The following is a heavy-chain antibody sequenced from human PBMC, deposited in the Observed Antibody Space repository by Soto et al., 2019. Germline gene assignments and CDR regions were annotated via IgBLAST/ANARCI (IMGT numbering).Heavy chain of an antibody. J-gene: IGHJ5*02. V-gene: IGHV1-2*02. D-gene: IGHD2-15*01. CDR3: ARGIVVRGQGWFDP. CDR2: INPNSGDT. CDR1: GYTFTGYY. Sequence: ASVKVSCKASGYTFTGYYIHWVRQAPGQGLEWMGWINPNSGDTNLAQKFQGRVTMTRDTSISTTYMELSRLASDDTAAYFCARGIVVRGQGWFDPWRQGTLVTVSS.